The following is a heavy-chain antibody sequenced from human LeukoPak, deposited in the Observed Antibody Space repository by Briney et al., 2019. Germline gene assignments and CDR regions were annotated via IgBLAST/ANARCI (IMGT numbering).Heavy chain of an antibody. CDR3: ARTTEAHSWRTRYYDYYMDV. CDR1: GCSISSYY. Sequence: SETLSLTCTGSGCSISSYYWSWIRQPPGKGLEWIGSIYYSESTNYNPSIKSRGTIYVNTTNNHISLKLSSVTAADTAVYYCARTTEAHSWRTRYYDYYMDVWGKGTTVTVSS. D-gene: IGHD6-13*01. V-gene: IGHV4-59*01. CDR2: IYYSEST. J-gene: IGHJ6*03.